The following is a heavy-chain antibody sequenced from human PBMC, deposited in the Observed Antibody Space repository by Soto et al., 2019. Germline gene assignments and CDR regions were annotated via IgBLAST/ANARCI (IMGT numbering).Heavy chain of an antibody. CDR2: IYHSGST. D-gene: IGHD1-26*01. CDR3: AHRPIVGAAI. V-gene: IGHV4-4*02. J-gene: IGHJ4*02. CDR1: GGSISNSNW. Sequence: SETLSLTCGVFGGSISNSNWWTWVRQPPGKGLEWIGEIYHSGSTNYNSSLMSRVTISLDKPNNQFSLKLTSVTAADTAVYYCAHRPIVGAAIWGQGTLVTVS.